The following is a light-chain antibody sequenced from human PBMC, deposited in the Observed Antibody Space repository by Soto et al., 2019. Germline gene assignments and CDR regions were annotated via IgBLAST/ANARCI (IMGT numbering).Light chain of an antibody. CDR2: DTS. CDR3: QQRSNSLWT. Sequence: EIVLTQSPATLSLSPGERATLSCRASQSVSSYLAWYQQKPGQAPRLLMYDTSNRATGIPARFSGSGSGTDFTLTIRSLEPEDFAVYYCQQRSNSLWTFRQGTKVEIK. CDR1: QSVSSY. V-gene: IGKV3-11*01. J-gene: IGKJ1*01.